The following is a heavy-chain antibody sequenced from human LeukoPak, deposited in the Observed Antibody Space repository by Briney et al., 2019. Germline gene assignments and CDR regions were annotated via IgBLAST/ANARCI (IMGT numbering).Heavy chain of an antibody. CDR1: GYTFTGYY. CDR3: ARGILYCSCGSCYVYFDY. Sequence: GASVKVSCKASGYTFTGYYIHWVRPAPGQGLEWMGWINPNSGGTNYAQKLQGRVTMTRDTSISTAYMELSRLTSDDTAVYYCARGILYCSCGSCYVYFDYWGQGTLVTVSS. J-gene: IGHJ4*02. CDR2: INPNSGGT. V-gene: IGHV1-2*02. D-gene: IGHD2-15*01.